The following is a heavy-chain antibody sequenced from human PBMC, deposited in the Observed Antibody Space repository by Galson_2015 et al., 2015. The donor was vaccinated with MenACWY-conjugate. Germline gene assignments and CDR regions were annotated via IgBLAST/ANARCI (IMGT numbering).Heavy chain of an antibody. V-gene: IGHV6-1*01. CDR1: GDSVSSNSAA. CDR2: TYYRSRWFN. D-gene: IGHD6-19*01. Sequence: CAISGDSVSSNSAAWSWIRQSPSRGHEWLGRTYYRSRWFNDYAESVRSRITINPDTSKNQFSLQLSSVTPEDTAVYYCARDKGYLSGWSSNALNWFDSWGQGTLVTVSS. J-gene: IGHJ5*01. CDR3: ARDKGYLSGWSSNALNWFDS.